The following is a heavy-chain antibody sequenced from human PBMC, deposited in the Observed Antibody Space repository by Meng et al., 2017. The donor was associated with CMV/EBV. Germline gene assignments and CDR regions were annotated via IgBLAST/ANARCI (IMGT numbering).Heavy chain of an antibody. CDR2: IYTSGST. Sequence: GPLKESGPGLVKPSETPSPTRTASGGSISSYYWSGIRQPAGTGLEWIGRIYTSGSTTYNPSLKSRVTMSVDTSKNQFSLKLSSVTAADTAVYYCARGPEVDYGDYVGLDYWGQGTLVTVSS. V-gene: IGHV4-4*07. CDR3: ARGPEVDYGDYVGLDY. CDR1: GGSISSYY. D-gene: IGHD4-17*01. J-gene: IGHJ4*02.